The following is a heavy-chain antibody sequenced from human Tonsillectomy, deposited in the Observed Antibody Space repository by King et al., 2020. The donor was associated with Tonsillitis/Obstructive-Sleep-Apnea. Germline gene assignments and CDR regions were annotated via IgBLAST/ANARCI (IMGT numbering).Heavy chain of an antibody. CDR3: ATSSKKPSCNYMDV. D-gene: IGHD2-2*01. V-gene: IGHV5-51*01. CDR2: IYPGDSDP. Sequence: VQLVQSAAEVKKPGESLKISCKGSGYTFTSYWIGWVRQMPGKGLEWMGIIYPGDSDPRYSPSFQGQVTFSADKSTSTAYLQWSSLKASDTAMYYCATSSKKPSCNYMDVWGKGTTVTVSS. CDR1: GYTFTSYW. J-gene: IGHJ6*03.